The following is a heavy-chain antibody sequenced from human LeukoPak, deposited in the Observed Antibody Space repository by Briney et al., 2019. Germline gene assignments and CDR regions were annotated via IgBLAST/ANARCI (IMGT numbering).Heavy chain of an antibody. Sequence: ASVKVSCKASGGTFSSYAISWVRQAPGQGLEWMGGIIPIFGTANYAQKFQGRVTITADESTSTAYMELSSLRSEDTAVYYCARDPAQGAYYGSGSYYPLDYWGQGTLVTVSS. V-gene: IGHV1-69*13. D-gene: IGHD3-10*01. CDR2: IIPIFGTA. CDR1: GGTFSSYA. J-gene: IGHJ4*02. CDR3: ARDPAQGAYYGSGSYYPLDY.